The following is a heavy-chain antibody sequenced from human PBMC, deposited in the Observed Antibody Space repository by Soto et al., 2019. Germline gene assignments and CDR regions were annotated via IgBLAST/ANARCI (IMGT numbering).Heavy chain of an antibody. Sequence: QVQLVESGGGLVKPGGSLRLSCAASGFTFSDYYMSWIRQAPGKGLEWVSYISSSNSYTNYADSVKGRFTISRDNAKNSLYLQMNSLRAEDTAVYYCARWKVDGYNDYYYYGMDVWGQGTTVTVSS. J-gene: IGHJ6*02. CDR1: GFTFSDYY. CDR2: ISSSNSYT. V-gene: IGHV3-11*05. D-gene: IGHD5-12*01. CDR3: ARWKVDGYNDYYYYGMDV.